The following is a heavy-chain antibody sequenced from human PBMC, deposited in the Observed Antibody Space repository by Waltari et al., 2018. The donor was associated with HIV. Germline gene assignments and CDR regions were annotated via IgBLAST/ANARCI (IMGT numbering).Heavy chain of an antibody. V-gene: IGHV3-53*02. CDR1: GFSVSTTY. D-gene: IGHD5-18*01. Sequence: EVQVVETGGGLIQPGGSLRLSCAASGFSVSTTYMSWGRQDPGTGLEWFSVIYSDGDTSYGYSVKGRFTMSRDNSKNTVFLQMNSLRVEDTAVYDCARGREYSYGPVSYWGQGALVTVSS. CDR2: IYSDGDT. J-gene: IGHJ4*02. CDR3: ARGREYSYGPVSY.